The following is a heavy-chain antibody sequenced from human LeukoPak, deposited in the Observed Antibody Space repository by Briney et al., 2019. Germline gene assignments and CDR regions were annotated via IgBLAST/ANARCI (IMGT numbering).Heavy chain of an antibody. CDR2: IYYSGST. CDR3: ARDKEMATISLDP. CDR1: GGSISSSSFY. Sequence: PSETLSLTCTVSGGSISSSSFYWGWIRQPPGKGLEWIGSIYYSGSTYYNPSLKSRVTISVDTSKNQFSLKLSSVTAADTAVYYCARDKEMATISLDPWGQGTLVTVSS. D-gene: IGHD5-24*01. V-gene: IGHV4-39*02. J-gene: IGHJ5*02.